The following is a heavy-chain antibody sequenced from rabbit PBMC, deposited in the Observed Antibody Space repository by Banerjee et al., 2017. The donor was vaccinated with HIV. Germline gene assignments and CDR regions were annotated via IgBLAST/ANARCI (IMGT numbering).Heavy chain of an antibody. CDR2: IYTGSGSA. CDR3: ARVIVSGDAGYGSLAL. D-gene: IGHD7-1*01. V-gene: IGHV1S40*01. J-gene: IGHJ6*01. Sequence: QSLGESGGGLVKPGASLTLTCTASGFDLSSYYYMCWVRQAPGKGLEWIAYIYTGSGSAYYATWAKGRFTISKASSTTVTLQMTSLTAADTATYFCARVIVSGDAGYGSLALWGPGTLVTVS. CDR1: GFDLSSYYY.